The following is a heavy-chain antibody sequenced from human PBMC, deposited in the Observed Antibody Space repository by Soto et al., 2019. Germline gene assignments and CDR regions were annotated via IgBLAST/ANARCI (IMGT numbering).Heavy chain of an antibody. Sequence: SETLSLTCAVYGGSFSGYYWSWIRQPPGKGLEWIGEINHSGSTNYNPSLKSRVTISVDTSKNQFSLKLSSVTAAGTAVYYGARLGAYYQSLDPWGPGTLVTVSS. D-gene: IGHD2-21*01. J-gene: IGHJ5*02. CDR1: GGSFSGYY. CDR2: INHSGST. CDR3: ARLGAYYQSLDP. V-gene: IGHV4-34*01.